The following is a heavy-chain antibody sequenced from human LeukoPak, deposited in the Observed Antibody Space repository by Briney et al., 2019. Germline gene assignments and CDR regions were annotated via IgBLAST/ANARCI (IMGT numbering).Heavy chain of an antibody. CDR3: ASVRLRDGYNSN. D-gene: IGHD5-24*01. Sequence: GGSLRLSCAASGFTFSNYWMSRVRQAPGKGLEWVANIRQDGSKIYYVDSVKGRFTISRDNAKNSLYLQMNSLRAEDTAVYYCASVRLRDGYNSNWGQGTLVTVSS. J-gene: IGHJ4*02. CDR2: IRQDGSKI. V-gene: IGHV3-7*01. CDR1: GFTFSNYW.